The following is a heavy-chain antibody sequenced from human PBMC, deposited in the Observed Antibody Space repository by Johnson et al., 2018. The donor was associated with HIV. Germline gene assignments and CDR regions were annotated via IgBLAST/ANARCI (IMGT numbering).Heavy chain of an antibody. V-gene: IGHV3-11*04. Sequence: QVQLVESGGGLVKPGGSLRLSCAASGFTFSDYSMSWIRQAPGKGLEWVSYISSSATTIHYEDSVKGRITISRDNAKNSLFLQMNSLRAEDTAVYYCARGGTAYWDRVSAFDIWGQGTMVTVSS. CDR1: GFTFSDYS. CDR2: ISSSATTI. CDR3: ARGGTAYWDRVSAFDI. J-gene: IGHJ3*02. D-gene: IGHD2-8*02.